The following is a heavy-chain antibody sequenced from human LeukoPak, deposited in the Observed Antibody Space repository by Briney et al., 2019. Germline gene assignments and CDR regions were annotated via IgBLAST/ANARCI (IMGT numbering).Heavy chain of an antibody. CDR2: MNPNSGNT. J-gene: IGHJ4*02. V-gene: IGHV1-8*01. CDR3: ARGFTRYYDFWSGYYTGTKPNRYYFDS. D-gene: IGHD3-3*01. Sequence: ASVKGSCKASGYTFTSYDINWVRQATGQGLEWMGWMNPNSGNTGYAQKFQGRVTMTRNTSISTAYMELSSLRSEDTAVYYCARGFTRYYDFWSGYYTGTKPNRYYFDSWGQGTLVTVSS. CDR1: GYTFTSYD.